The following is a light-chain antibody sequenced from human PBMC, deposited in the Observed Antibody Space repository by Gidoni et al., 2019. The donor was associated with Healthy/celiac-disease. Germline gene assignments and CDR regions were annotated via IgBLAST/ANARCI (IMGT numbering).Light chain of an antibody. CDR1: QSVSSN. CDR2: GAS. CDR3: QQYNNWPRT. Sequence: EIVMTQSPATRSVSPGERATLSCRASQSVSSNLAWYQQKPGQAPRLLTYGASTRATGIPARFSGSGSGTEFPLTISSLQSEDFAVYYCQQYNNWPRTFXQXTKVEIK. J-gene: IGKJ1*01. V-gene: IGKV3-15*01.